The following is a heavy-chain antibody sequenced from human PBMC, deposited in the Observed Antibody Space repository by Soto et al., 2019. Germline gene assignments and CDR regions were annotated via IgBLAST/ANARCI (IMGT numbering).Heavy chain of an antibody. V-gene: IGHV1-3*01. CDR1: GYTFTSYA. D-gene: IGHD1-26*01. J-gene: IGHJ4*02. CDR2: INAGNGNT. Sequence: PSVKVSCKASGYTFTSYAMHWVRQAPGQRLEWMGWINAGNGNTKYSQKFQGRVTITRDTSASTAYMELSSLRSEDTAVYYCARVLVGATPVDYWGQGTLVTVSS. CDR3: ARVLVGATPVDY.